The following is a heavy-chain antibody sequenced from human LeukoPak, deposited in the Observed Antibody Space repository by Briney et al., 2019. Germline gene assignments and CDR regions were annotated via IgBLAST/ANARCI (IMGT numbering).Heavy chain of an antibody. V-gene: IGHV1-69*11. CDR2: IIPILGQT. J-gene: IGHJ3*02. CDR3: ATRTYHYDSSGSAFDI. CDR1: GGTFSIYA. D-gene: IGHD3-22*01. Sequence: ASVKVPCKASGGTFSIYAMSWVRQAPGQGLEWMGRIIPILGQTNYAQKFQGRVTIAADESTSTAYMELSSLRSEDTAVYYCATRTYHYDSSGSAFDIWGQGTMVTVSS.